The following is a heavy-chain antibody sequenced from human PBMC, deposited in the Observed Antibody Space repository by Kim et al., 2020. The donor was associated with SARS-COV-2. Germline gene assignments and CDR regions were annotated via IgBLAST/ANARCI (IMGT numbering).Heavy chain of an antibody. D-gene: IGHD5-12*01. Sequence: GESLKISCKGSGYSFTSYWISWVRQMPGKGLEWMGRIDPSDSYTNYSPSFQGHVTISADKSISTAYLQWSSLKASDTAMYYCARLIGAEGYGYGMDVWGQGTTVTVSS. CDR3: ARLIGAEGYGYGMDV. J-gene: IGHJ6*02. CDR1: GYSFTSYW. CDR2: IDPSDSYT. V-gene: IGHV5-10-1*01.